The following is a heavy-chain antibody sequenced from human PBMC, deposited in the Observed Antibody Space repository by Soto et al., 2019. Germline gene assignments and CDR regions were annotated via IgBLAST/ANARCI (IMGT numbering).Heavy chain of an antibody. CDR3: ARVDKTMVLPFFNS. CDR1: GGSVNSSSFY. V-gene: IGHV4-39*02. D-gene: IGHD5-18*01. Sequence: SETLSLTCTVSGGSVNSSSFYGGWIRQPPGKGLEWIGNIYYSGTTYYNPSLKSRVTISVDTSKNHFSLRLSSVTAADTAVYYCARVDKTMVLPFFNSWGQGTLVTVS. CDR2: IYYSGTT. J-gene: IGHJ5*01.